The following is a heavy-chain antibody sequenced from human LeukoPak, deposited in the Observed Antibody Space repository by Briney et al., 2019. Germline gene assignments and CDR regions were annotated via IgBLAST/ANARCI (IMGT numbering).Heavy chain of an antibody. CDR1: GYTFKGYG. Sequence: GGSLRLSCEASGYTFKGYGLTWVRQAPGKGLEWVSGISGSGGSGGRTYYADSVKGRFTISRDNSKNTLYLQMNSLRAEDTAVYYCAKEDLDHTRPTYYYDSSGYYLDYWGQGTLVTVSS. J-gene: IGHJ4*02. V-gene: IGHV3-23*01. CDR3: AKEDLDHTRPTYYYDSSGYYLDY. D-gene: IGHD3-22*01. CDR2: ISGSGGSGGRT.